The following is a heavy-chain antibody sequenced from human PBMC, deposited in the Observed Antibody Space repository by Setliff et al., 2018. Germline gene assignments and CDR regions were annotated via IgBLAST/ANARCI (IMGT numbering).Heavy chain of an antibody. Sequence: GGSLRLSCAASGFTFSSYWMSWVRQAPGKGLEWVANIKQDGREKYYVDSVKGRFTISRDNAKNSLYLQMSSLRAEDTAVYYCARNGDVDTGFLGYYYYYYMDVWGKGTTVTVSS. CDR3: ARNGDVDTGFLGYYYYYYMDV. J-gene: IGHJ6*03. CDR2: IKQDGREK. CDR1: GFTFSSYW. V-gene: IGHV3-7*01. D-gene: IGHD5-18*01.